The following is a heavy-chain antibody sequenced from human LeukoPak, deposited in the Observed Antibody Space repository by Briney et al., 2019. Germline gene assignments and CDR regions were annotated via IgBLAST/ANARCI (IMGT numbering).Heavy chain of an antibody. Sequence: SETLSLTCTVSGGSISSYYWGWIRQPAGKGLEWIGRIYTSGSANYNPSLTSRLTMSVDTSKNQFSLKLSSVTAADTAVYYCAVLIVGATPGWFDPWGQGTLVTVSS. CDR3: AVLIVGATPGWFDP. J-gene: IGHJ5*02. CDR2: IYTSGSA. D-gene: IGHD1-26*01. V-gene: IGHV4-4*07. CDR1: GGSISSYY.